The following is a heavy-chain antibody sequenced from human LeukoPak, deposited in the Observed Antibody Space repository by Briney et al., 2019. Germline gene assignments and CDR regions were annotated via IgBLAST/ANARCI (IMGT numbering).Heavy chain of an antibody. CDR2: ISAYNGNT. Sequence: ASVKVSCKASGYTITSYGISWVRQAPGQGLEWKGWISAYNGNTNYAQKLQGRVTMTTDTSASTAYMELRSLRSDDTAVYYCARENTMVRGVPNLAWFDPWGQGTLVTVSS. V-gene: IGHV1-18*01. CDR3: ARENTMVRGVPNLAWFDP. CDR1: GYTITSYG. D-gene: IGHD3-10*01. J-gene: IGHJ5*02.